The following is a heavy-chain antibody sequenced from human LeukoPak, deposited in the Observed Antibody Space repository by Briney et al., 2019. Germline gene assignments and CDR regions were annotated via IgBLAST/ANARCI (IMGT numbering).Heavy chain of an antibody. J-gene: IGHJ4*02. CDR3: AKDLGGYYHSNYFDY. V-gene: IGHV3-30*02. D-gene: IGHD3-3*01. Sequence: GGSLRLSCAASGFTFSSYGMHWVRHAPGKGLEWVAFIRYDGSNKYYADSVKGRFTISRDNSKNTLYLQMNSLRAEDTAVYYCAKDLGGYYHSNYFDYWGQGTLVTVSS. CDR2: IRYDGSNK. CDR1: GFTFSSYG.